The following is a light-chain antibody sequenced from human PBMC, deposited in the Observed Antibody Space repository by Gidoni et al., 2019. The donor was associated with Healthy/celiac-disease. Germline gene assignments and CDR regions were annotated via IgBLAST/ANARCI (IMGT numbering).Light chain of an antibody. CDR3: CAYAGGTVV. Sequence: QSALTQPASVSGSPGQSITISCTGTGSDVGSYNRVSWYQQHPGKAPKLMIYEVIKRPSGVSKRFSGSKSGNTAALTISGLQAEDEADYYCCAYAGGTVVFGGGTKLTVL. CDR1: GSDVGSYNR. CDR2: EVI. V-gene: IGLV2-23*02. J-gene: IGLJ2*01.